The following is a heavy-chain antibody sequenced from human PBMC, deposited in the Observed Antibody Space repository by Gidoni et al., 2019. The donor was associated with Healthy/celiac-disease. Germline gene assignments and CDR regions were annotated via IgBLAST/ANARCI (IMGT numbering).Heavy chain of an antibody. J-gene: IGHJ6*02. D-gene: IGHD3-10*01. Sequence: QVQLVEYGGGVVQPGRSLRLSCAASGFTFSSYGMHGVRQAPGKGVEWVAVIWYDGSNKYYADSLKGRFTISRDNSKNTLYLQMNSLRAEDTAVYYCARAGYGSLYYYYYGMDVWGQGTTVTVSS. V-gene: IGHV3-33*01. CDR2: IWYDGSNK. CDR3: ARAGYGSLYYYYYGMDV. CDR1: GFTFSSYG.